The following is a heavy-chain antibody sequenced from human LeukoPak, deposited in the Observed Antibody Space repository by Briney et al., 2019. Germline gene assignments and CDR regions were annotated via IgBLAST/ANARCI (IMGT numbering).Heavy chain of an antibody. V-gene: IGHV3-21*04. Sequence: GGSLRLSCSASGFTFTSYSMNWVRQAPGKGLEWVSSISNRGDYIYYADSVKGRFTISRDNAKNSLYLQMNSLRAEDMALYYCAKDSGSSGYYGRAYFDYWGQGTLVTVSS. CDR1: GFTFTSYS. CDR2: ISNRGDYI. CDR3: AKDSGSSGYYGRAYFDY. D-gene: IGHD3-22*01. J-gene: IGHJ4*02.